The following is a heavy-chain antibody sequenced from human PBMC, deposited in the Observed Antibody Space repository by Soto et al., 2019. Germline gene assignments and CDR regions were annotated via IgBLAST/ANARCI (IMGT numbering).Heavy chain of an antibody. J-gene: IGHJ4*02. D-gene: IGHD3-10*01. Sequence: GGSLRLSCAASGFTFSSYWMHWVRQAPGKGLVWVSHINTDGSGTSYADSVTGRFTISRDNAKNTLSQQMNSLRAEDTGMYYCARDGASGEWDYWGQGTLVTVSS. CDR3: ARDGASGEWDY. V-gene: IGHV3-74*01. CDR1: GFTFSSYW. CDR2: INTDGSGT.